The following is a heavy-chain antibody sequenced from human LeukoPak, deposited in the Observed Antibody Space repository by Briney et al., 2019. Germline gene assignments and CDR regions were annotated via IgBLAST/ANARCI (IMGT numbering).Heavy chain of an antibody. CDR3: ARPYYDFWSGYYRGDYFDY. D-gene: IGHD3-3*01. CDR1: GYTFTGYY. Sequence: ASVKVSCKASGYTFTGYYMHWVRQAPGQGLEWMGWINPNSGGTNYAQKFQGRVTMTRDTSISTAYMELSRLRSDDTAVYYCARPYYDFWSGYYRGDYFDYWGQGTLVTVSS. V-gene: IGHV1-2*02. CDR2: INPNSGGT. J-gene: IGHJ4*02.